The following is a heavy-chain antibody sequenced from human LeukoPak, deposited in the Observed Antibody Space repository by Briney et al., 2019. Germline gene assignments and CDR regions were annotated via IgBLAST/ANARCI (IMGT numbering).Heavy chain of an antibody. CDR1: GFTLSSYG. Sequence: GGSLRLSCAASGFTLSSYGMHWVRQAPGKGLEWVAVIWYDGTNKYYADSVKGRFTISRDNSKNTLFLQMNSLRAEDTAVYYCARAAYDNSGYLTLWGQGTLVTVSS. CDR3: ARAAYDNSGYLTL. J-gene: IGHJ4*02. V-gene: IGHV3-33*01. CDR2: IWYDGTNK. D-gene: IGHD3-22*01.